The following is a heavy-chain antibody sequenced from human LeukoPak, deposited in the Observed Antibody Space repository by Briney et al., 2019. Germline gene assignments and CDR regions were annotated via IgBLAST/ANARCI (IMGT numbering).Heavy chain of an antibody. V-gene: IGHV3-23*01. CDR3: PRDSRYNYDTSYSGLGDS. Sequence: GGSLTLSCSASGFTFSTFGMSWVRQAPGKGLDGVSAISGSGGATFYADSVKGRFSIPRDNSMNTLDLQMNSLSGEQRPVCYFPRDSRYNYDTSYSGLGDSWGQGTLVTVSS. J-gene: IGHJ4*02. CDR2: ISGSGGAT. CDR1: GFTFSTFG. D-gene: IGHD3-16*01.